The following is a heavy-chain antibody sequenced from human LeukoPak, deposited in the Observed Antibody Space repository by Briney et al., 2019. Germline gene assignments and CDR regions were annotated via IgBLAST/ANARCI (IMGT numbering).Heavy chain of an antibody. CDR2: IYHSGST. CDR1: GYSVSSGYY. Sequence: SETLSLTCTVSGYSVSSGYYWAWIRQPPGKGLQWIGNIYHSGSTYYNPSLKSRVSISVDTSKNQFSLKLSSVTAADTAVYYCASSTGYGARNWFDPWGQGTLVTVSS. J-gene: IGHJ5*02. V-gene: IGHV4-38-2*02. CDR3: ASSTGYGARNWFDP. D-gene: IGHD3-9*01.